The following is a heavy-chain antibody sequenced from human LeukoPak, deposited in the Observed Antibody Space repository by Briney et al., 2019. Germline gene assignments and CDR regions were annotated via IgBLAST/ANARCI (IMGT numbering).Heavy chain of an antibody. CDR3: ARDRGGSYFGASRNDAFDI. D-gene: IGHD1-26*01. V-gene: IGHV4-59*01. CDR2: IYYSGST. CDR1: GGSFSGYY. Sequence: SETLSLTCTVYGGSFSGYYWSWIRQPPGKGLEWIGYIYYSGSTNYNPSLKSRVTISVDTSKNQFSLKLSSVTAADTAVYYCARDRGGSYFGASRNDAFDIWGQGTMVTVSS. J-gene: IGHJ3*02.